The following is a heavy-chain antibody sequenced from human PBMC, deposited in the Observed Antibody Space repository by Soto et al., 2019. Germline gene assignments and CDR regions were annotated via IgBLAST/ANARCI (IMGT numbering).Heavy chain of an antibody. CDR2: ISAYNGNT. CDR1: GETFSSYG. J-gene: IGHJ4*02. V-gene: IGHV1-18*01. D-gene: IGHD3-3*01. Sequence: GASVKVCCTASGETFSSYGISWVRQAPGQGLEWMGWISAYNGNTNYAQKLQGRVTMTTDTSTSTAYMELRSLRSDDTAVYYCATYDFWSGYQHFDYWGRGTLVTVSS. CDR3: ATYDFWSGYQHFDY.